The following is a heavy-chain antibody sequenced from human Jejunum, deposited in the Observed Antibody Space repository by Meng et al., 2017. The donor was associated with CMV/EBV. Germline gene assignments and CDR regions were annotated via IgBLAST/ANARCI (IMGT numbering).Heavy chain of an antibody. Sequence: LTFTASGGSISGYYWSWIRQPPGKGLEWVGYIYYTGGTNYNPSLESRASIALDRSKSQISLKLTSVTAADTAVYYCARVGGGFDPWGQGTLVTVSS. D-gene: IGHD3-16*01. CDR2: IYYTGGT. V-gene: IGHV4-59*01. J-gene: IGHJ5*02. CDR3: ARVGGGFDP. CDR1: GGSISGYY.